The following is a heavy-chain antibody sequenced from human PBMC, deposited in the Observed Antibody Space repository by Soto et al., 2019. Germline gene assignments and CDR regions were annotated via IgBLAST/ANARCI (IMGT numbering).Heavy chain of an antibody. J-gene: IGHJ4*02. Sequence: SETLSLTCTVSSGSISGYYWSWIRQPPGKGLEWIGYIYYRGSTNYNPSLKSRVTISVDTSKNQFSLKLSSVAAADTAVYYCARAAFSGSTAVPFDSWGQGTLVTVSS. CDR2: IYYRGST. V-gene: IGHV4-59*01. CDR3: ARAAFSGSTAVPFDS. D-gene: IGHD3-10*01. CDR1: SGSISGYY.